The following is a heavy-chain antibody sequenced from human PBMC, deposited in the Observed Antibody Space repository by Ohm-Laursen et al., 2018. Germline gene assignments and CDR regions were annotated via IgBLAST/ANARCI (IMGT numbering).Heavy chain of an antibody. CDR2: IDPNDGGT. V-gene: IGHV1-46*01. CDR1: GYTFTSYY. J-gene: IGHJ4*02. CDR3: ARAWPHLGNDY. Sequence: ASSVKVSCKASGYTFTSYYMHWVRQAPGQGLEWMGLIDPNDGGTDYSQKFQGRVTLTGDTSTSTFYMELSSLRSEDTAVYYCARAWPHLGNDYWGQGTLLTVSS.